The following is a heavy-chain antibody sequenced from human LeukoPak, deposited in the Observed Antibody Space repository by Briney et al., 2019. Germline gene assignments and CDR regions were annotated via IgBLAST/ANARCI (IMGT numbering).Heavy chain of an antibody. CDR1: GFTFSIYT. V-gene: IGHV3-21*01. CDR2: ISSGSTYK. J-gene: IGHJ6*02. CDR3: ARDSAAYDILTGWMDV. Sequence: GGSLRLSCAASGFTFSIYTMNWVRQAPGKGLEWVSSISSGSTYKYYADSVKGRFTISRGSAKNSLFLQMNSLRAEDTAVYYCARDSAAYDILTGWMDVWGQGTTVTVSS. D-gene: IGHD3-9*01.